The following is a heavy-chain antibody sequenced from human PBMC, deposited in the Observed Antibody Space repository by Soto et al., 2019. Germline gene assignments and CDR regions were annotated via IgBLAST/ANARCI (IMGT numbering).Heavy chain of an antibody. J-gene: IGHJ6*03. CDR2: ISAYNGNT. Sequence: GASVKVSCKASGYTFTSYGISWVRQAPGQGLKWMGWISAYNGNTNYAQKLQGRVTMTTDTSTSTAYMELRSLRSDDTAVYYCARGVGGIFGVVAYYYYYYMDVWGKGTTVTVSS. D-gene: IGHD3-3*01. V-gene: IGHV1-18*01. CDR3: ARGVGGIFGVVAYYYYYYMDV. CDR1: GYTFTSYG.